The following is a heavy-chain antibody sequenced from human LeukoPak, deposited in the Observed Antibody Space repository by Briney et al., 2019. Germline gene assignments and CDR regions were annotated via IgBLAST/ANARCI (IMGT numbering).Heavy chain of an antibody. Sequence: SETLSLTCTVSGGSIGGYFWSWLRQPPGKGLEWVGWIFYNGNTNYNSSLKSRLTMSVDASKNQFYLKLNSVTAADAAVYYCARYSSDHDGRHFEFWGQGILVTVSS. V-gene: IGHV4-59*01. D-gene: IGHD2-21*01. CDR1: GGSIGGYF. J-gene: IGHJ4*02. CDR3: ARYSSDHDGRHFEF. CDR2: IFYNGNT.